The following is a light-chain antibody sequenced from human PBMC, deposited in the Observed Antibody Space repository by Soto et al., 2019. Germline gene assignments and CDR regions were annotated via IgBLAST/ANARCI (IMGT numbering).Light chain of an antibody. CDR1: QSVSSN. Sequence: EIVMTQSPATLSVSPGERATLSCRTSQSVSSNLAWYQQKPGQAPRLLISGASTRATGLPARFSGSGSGTEFTLTISSLQSEDFAIYYCQQYDNWPLTFGQGTRLEIK. CDR3: QQYDNWPLT. CDR2: GAS. V-gene: IGKV3-15*01. J-gene: IGKJ5*01.